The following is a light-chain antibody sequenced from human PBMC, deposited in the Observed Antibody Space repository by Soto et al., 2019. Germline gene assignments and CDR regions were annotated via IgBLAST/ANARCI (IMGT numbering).Light chain of an antibody. CDR3: CSYAGGYFFEVI. J-gene: IGLJ2*01. CDR1: SSDADDYNF. CDR2: DVT. Sequence: QSVLTQPRSVSGSPGQSVTISCTGTSSDADDYNFVSWYQQHPGTAPKLMIYDVTKRPSGVPGRFSGSRSGNTASLTISGLQIEDEAHYYCCSYAGGYFFEVIFGGGTQLTVL. V-gene: IGLV2-11*01.